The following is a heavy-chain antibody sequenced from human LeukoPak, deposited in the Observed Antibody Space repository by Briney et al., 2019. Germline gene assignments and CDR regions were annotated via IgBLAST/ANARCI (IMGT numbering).Heavy chain of an antibody. Sequence: PGGSLRLSCATSGFTFTNDWVSWVRQAPGKGLEWVGRIKSKTAGGTIDYAAPVKGRFIISRDDSKNTLYLQMNSLKTEDTAVYDSTTVSPFAIRIAAADYYHGMDVWGQGTTVTVSS. J-gene: IGHJ6*02. CDR3: TTVSPFAIRIAAADYYHGMDV. D-gene: IGHD6-13*01. V-gene: IGHV3-15*01. CDR1: GFTFTNDW. CDR2: IKSKTAGGTI.